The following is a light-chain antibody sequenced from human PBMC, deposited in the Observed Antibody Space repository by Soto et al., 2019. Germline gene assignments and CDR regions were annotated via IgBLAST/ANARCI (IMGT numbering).Light chain of an antibody. CDR2: YAS. J-gene: IGKJ4*01. V-gene: IGKV3-11*01. CDR1: QSVSTY. Sequence: EIVLTQSPATLSVSLGERATLSCRASQSVSTYLAWYQEKPGQAPRLLMYYASNRATGIPARFSGSGSGTDFTLTITNLEPEDFAVYYCQQRSDWPFTFGGGTKVEIK. CDR3: QQRSDWPFT.